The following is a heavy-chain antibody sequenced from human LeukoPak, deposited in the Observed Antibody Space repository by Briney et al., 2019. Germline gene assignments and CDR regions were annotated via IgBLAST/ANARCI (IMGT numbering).Heavy chain of an antibody. CDR2: ISYDGSNK. J-gene: IGHJ4*02. V-gene: IGHV3-30*18. Sequence: PGGSLRLSCVTSGFPFSSFWMNWVRQAPGKGLEWVAVISYDGSNKYYADSVKGRFTISRDNSKNTLYLQMNSLRAEDTAVYYCAKDDSSSWYGFGDYWGQGTLVTVSS. D-gene: IGHD6-13*01. CDR3: AKDDSSSWYGFGDY. CDR1: GFPFSSFW.